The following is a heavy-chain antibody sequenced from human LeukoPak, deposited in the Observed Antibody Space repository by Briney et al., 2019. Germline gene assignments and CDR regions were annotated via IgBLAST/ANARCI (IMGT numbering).Heavy chain of an antibody. CDR2: IIPILGIA. CDR3: ARDSSSWYNWFDP. D-gene: IGHD6-13*01. Sequence: SVKVSCKASGGTFSSYTISWVRQAPEQGLEWMGRIIPILGIANYAQKFQGRVTITADKSTSTAYMELSSLRSEDTAVYYCARDSSSWYNWFDPWGQGTLVTVSS. V-gene: IGHV1-69*04. J-gene: IGHJ5*02. CDR1: GGTFSSYT.